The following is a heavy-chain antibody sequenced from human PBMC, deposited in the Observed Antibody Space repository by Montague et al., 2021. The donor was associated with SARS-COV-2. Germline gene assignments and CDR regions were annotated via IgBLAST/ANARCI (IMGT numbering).Heavy chain of an antibody. CDR2: ISYDGSNK. D-gene: IGHD3-22*01. J-gene: IGHJ5*02. CDR3: ARDRRYYDSSVYPGVAYNWFDP. V-gene: IGHV3-30-3*01. CDR1: GFTFSSYA. Sequence: SLRLSCPASGFTFSSYAMHWVRQAPGKGLEWVAVISYDGSNKYYADSVKGRFTISRDNSKNTLYLQMNSLRAEDTAVYYCARDRRYYDSSVYPGVAYNWFDPWGQGTLVTVPS.